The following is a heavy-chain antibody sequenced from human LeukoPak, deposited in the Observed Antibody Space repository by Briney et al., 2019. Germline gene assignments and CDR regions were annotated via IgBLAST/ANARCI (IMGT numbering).Heavy chain of an antibody. CDR2: IKADGSEK. CDR3: TRYLMGV. V-gene: IGHV3-7*01. Sequence: GGSLRLSCVGSGFKFGSSWMIWVRQAPGKGLEWVANIKADGSEKFYVDSVKGRFTVSRDNAENSLYLQMNSLRPEDTAVYYCTRYLMGVWGQGTTVTVSS. CDR1: GFKFGSSW. J-gene: IGHJ6*02.